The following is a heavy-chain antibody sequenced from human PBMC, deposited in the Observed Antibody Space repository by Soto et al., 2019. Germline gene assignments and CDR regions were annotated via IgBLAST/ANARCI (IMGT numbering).Heavy chain of an antibody. CDR3: ARGHYGSGSYYFTGPWFDP. J-gene: IGHJ5*02. CDR2: IGTAGDA. CDR1: GFTFSSYD. Sequence: LRLSCAASGFTFSSYDMHWVRQATGKGLEWVSAIGTAGDAYYPGSVKGRFTISRENAKNSLYLQMNSLRAGDTAVYYCARGHYGSGSYYFTGPWFDPWGQGTLVTVSS. V-gene: IGHV3-13*01. D-gene: IGHD3-10*01.